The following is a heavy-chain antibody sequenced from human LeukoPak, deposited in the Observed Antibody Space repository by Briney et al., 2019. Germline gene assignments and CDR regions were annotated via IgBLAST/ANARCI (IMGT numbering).Heavy chain of an antibody. CDR3: ARESCSGGSCYFGY. Sequence: SETLSLTCTVSGGSISSGGYYWSWIRQHPGKGLEWIGYIYYSGSTYYNPSLKSRVTISADTSKNQFSLKLSSVTAADTAVYYCARESCSGGSCYFGYWGQGTLVTVSS. CDR1: GGSISSGGYY. D-gene: IGHD2-15*01. J-gene: IGHJ4*02. V-gene: IGHV4-31*03. CDR2: IYYSGST.